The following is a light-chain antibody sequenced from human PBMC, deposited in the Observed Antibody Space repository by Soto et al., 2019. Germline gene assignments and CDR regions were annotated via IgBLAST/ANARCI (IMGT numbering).Light chain of an antibody. CDR3: QQYGSSPPT. CDR2: GAS. CDR1: QSISGT. V-gene: IGKV3-20*01. J-gene: IGKJ1*01. Sequence: EIVMTQSPATLSVSPGGRATLSCRASQSISGTLAWYQQKPGQAPRLLIYGASSRATGTPDRFSGSGSGTDFTLTINRLEPEDFALYYCQQYGSSPPTFGQGTKVDIK.